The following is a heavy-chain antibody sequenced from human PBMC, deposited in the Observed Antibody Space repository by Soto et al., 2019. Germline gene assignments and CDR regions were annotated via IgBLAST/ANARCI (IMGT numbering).Heavy chain of an antibody. J-gene: IGHJ6*02. CDR3: ARDSGRYCTNGVCLGDYYYGMDV. V-gene: IGHV3-48*02. CDR1: GFTFSSYS. D-gene: IGHD2-8*01. CDR2: ISSSSSTI. Sequence: PGGSLRLSCAASGFTFSSYSMNWVRQAPGKGLEWVSYISSSSSTIYYADSVKGRFTISRDNAKNSLYLQMNSLRDEDTAVYYCARDSGRYCTNGVCLGDYYYGMDVWGQGTTVTVSS.